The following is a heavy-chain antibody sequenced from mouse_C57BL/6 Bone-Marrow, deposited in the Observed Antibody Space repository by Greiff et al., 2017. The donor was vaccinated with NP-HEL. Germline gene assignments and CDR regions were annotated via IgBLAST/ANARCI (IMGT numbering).Heavy chain of an antibody. Sequence: EVMLVESGEGLVKPGGSLKLSCAASGFTFSSYAMSWVRQTPEKRLEWVAYISSGGDYIYYADTVKGRFTISRDNARNTLYLQMSSLKSEDTAMYYCTRDTSDRNWYFDVWGTGTTVTVSS. D-gene: IGHD5-1-1*01. CDR1: GFTFSSYA. V-gene: IGHV5-9-1*02. CDR3: TRDTSDRNWYFDV. CDR2: ISSGGDYI. J-gene: IGHJ1*03.